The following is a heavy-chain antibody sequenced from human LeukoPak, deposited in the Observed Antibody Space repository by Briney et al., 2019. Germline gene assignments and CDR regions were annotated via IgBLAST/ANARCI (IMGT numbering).Heavy chain of an antibody. V-gene: IGHV3-30-3*01. CDR1: GFSFSSYW. CDR3: ARDSQRWSLENFYAMDV. Sequence: GGSLRLSREASGFSFSSYWMHWVRQAPGKGLEWVAVISYDGSNKYYADSVKGRFTISRDNSKNTLYLQMNSLRIDDTAVYYCARDSQRWSLENFYAMDVWGQGTTVSVSS. CDR2: ISYDGSNK. J-gene: IGHJ6*02. D-gene: IGHD4-23*01.